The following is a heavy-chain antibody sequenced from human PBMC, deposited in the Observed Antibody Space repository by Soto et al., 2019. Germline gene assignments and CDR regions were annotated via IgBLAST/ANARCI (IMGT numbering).Heavy chain of an antibody. V-gene: IGHV1-2*02. CDR3: ARDLAKGGGSAGFDY. Sequence: QVQLLQSGAEVKKPGASVKVSCKASGDTFTANYIHWVRQAPGQGFEWMGWVNPKSGGTKYPQKFQGRVTMTRDTSRSTVYLTLTRLTSDDTAVYYCARDLAKGGGSAGFDYWGQETLVTVSS. J-gene: IGHJ4*02. CDR2: VNPKSGGT. CDR1: GDTFTANY. D-gene: IGHD1-26*01.